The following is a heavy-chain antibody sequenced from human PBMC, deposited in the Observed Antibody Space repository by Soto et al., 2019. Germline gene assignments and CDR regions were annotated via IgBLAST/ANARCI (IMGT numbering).Heavy chain of an antibody. V-gene: IGHV5-51*01. Sequence: PGESLKISCKGSGYSFTSYWIGWVRQMPGKGPEWMGIIYPGDSDTRYSLSFQGQVTISADKSISTAYLQWSSLKASDTAMYYCARLGLGSSGSKSYYYYYGMDVWGQGTTVTVSS. J-gene: IGHJ6*02. CDR2: IYPGDSDT. CDR1: GYSFTSYW. D-gene: IGHD1-26*01. CDR3: ARLGLGSSGSKSYYYYYGMDV.